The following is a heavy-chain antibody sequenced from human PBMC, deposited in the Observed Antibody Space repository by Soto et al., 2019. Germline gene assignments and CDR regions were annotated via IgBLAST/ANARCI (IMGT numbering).Heavy chain of an antibody. Sequence: GASVKVSCKASGYTFTGYYMHWVRQAPGQGLEWMGWINPNSGGTNYAQKFQGWATMTRDTSISTAYMELSRLRSDDTAVYYCARGGSHIVVVTAILDYWGQGTLVTVSS. CDR1: GYTFTGYY. J-gene: IGHJ4*02. CDR3: ARGGSHIVVVTAILDY. D-gene: IGHD2-21*02. CDR2: INPNSGGT. V-gene: IGHV1-2*04.